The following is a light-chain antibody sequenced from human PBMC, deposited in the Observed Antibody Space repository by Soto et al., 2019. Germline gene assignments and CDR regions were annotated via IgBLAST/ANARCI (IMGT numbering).Light chain of an antibody. Sequence: DIPMTQSPSSLSASVGDRVTITCRASRGISTFLAWYQQKPGKAPELLVYAASTLQSGVPPRFSGTGSGRHFTVTMSSLHPEDVATYYGQKYDSAPATFGPATKVVIK. V-gene: IGKV1-27*01. J-gene: IGKJ3*01. CDR2: AAS. CDR1: RGISTF. CDR3: QKYDSAPAT.